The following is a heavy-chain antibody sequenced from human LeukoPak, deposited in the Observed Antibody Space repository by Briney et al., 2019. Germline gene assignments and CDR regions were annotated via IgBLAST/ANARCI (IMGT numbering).Heavy chain of an antibody. J-gene: IGHJ3*02. CDR1: GFTFRDFY. D-gene: IGHD6-19*01. CDR3: AKAVAAPGAFDI. CDR2: INPGLNIV. V-gene: IGHV3-11*01. Sequence: GGSLRLSCAASGFTFRDFYMTWIRQAPGKGLEWVAYINPGLNIVNYADSVKGRFSVSRDNAKNSLYLQMNGLRPEDTASYYCAKAVAAPGAFDIWGRGTVVTVSS.